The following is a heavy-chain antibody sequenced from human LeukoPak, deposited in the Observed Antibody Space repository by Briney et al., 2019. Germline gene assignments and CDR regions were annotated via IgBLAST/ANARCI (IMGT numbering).Heavy chain of an antibody. CDR3: ARSPGYSYGSHFDY. CDR2: IYYSGST. J-gene: IGHJ4*02. CDR1: GASITNYY. Sequence: PSETLSLTCTISGASITNYYWSWIRQPPGKGLEWIGYIYYSGSTNYNPSLKSRVTISLDTSKNHFSLQLRSVTVADTAVYYCARSPGYSYGSHFDYWGQGTLVTVSS. D-gene: IGHD5-18*01. V-gene: IGHV4-59*01.